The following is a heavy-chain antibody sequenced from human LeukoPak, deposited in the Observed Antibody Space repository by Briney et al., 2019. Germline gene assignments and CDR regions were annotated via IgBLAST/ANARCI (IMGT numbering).Heavy chain of an antibody. CDR3: ARVTGYMIEDYFDY. D-gene: IGHD3-22*01. Sequence: PSETLSLTCTVSGGSISSSTYYWGWIRQPPGKGLEWIGSIYYSGSTYYNPSLKSRVTISVDTSKNQFSLKLSSVTAADTAVYYCARVTGYMIEDYFDYWGQGTLVTVSS. CDR2: IYYSGST. J-gene: IGHJ4*02. CDR1: GGSISSSTYY. V-gene: IGHV4-39*07.